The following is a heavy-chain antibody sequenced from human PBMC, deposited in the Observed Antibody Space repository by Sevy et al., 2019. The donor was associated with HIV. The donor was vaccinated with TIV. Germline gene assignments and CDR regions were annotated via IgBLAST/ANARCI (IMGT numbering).Heavy chain of an antibody. Sequence: GGSLRLSCAASGFTFSDYCMSWIRQAPGKGLEWVSYISGSGSTIYYADSVKGRFTISRDNAKNSLYLQMNSLRAEDTAVYYCARGGIMITFGGVIADDAFDIWGQGTMVTVSS. CDR3: ARGGIMITFGGVIADDAFDI. CDR2: ISGSGSTI. V-gene: IGHV3-11*01. J-gene: IGHJ3*02. CDR1: GFTFSDYC. D-gene: IGHD3-16*02.